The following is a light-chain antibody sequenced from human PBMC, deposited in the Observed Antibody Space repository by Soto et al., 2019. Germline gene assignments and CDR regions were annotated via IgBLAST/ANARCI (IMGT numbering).Light chain of an antibody. V-gene: IGKV3-20*01. CDR2: ATS. J-gene: IGKJ1*01. CDR3: HQHGGSPET. Sequence: EVVLTQSTGTLSLSPGERATLSCRARQSVSSIYLAWYQQKPGQAPSLLIYATSSRATGIPDRFSGSGSGTEFILTISGLEPEDAGIYHCHQHGGSPETFGQVSKADI. CDR1: QSVSSIY.